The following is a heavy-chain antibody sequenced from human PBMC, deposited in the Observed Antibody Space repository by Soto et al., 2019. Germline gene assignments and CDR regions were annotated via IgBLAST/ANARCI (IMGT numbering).Heavy chain of an antibody. J-gene: IGHJ4*02. CDR3: ARDRYYYDSSGYLDY. CDR2: ISTTSSTI. CDR1: GFTFSSYS. V-gene: IGHV3-48*01. D-gene: IGHD3-22*01. Sequence: GSLRLSCAASGFTFSSYSMNWVRQAPGKGLEWVSYISTTSSTIYYADSVKGRFTISRDNAKNSLYLQMNSLRAEDTAVYYCARDRYYYDSSGYLDYWGQGTLVTVSS.